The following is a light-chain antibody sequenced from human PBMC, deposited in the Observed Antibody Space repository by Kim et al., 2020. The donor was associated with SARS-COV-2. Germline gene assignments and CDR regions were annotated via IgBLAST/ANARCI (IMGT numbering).Light chain of an antibody. CDR2: DAS. V-gene: IGKV3-15*01. CDR3: QQYNNWPPIT. J-gene: IGKJ5*01. CDR1: QSVSNK. Sequence: SPGERATLSCRASQSVSNKLAWYQQTPGQAPRLLIYDASTRATGIPARFSGSGSGTEFILTVSSLQSEDFAVYYCQQYNNWPPITFGQGTRLEIK.